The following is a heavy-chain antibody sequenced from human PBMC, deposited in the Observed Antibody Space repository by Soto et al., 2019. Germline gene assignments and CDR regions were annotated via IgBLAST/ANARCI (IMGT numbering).Heavy chain of an antibody. D-gene: IGHD3-16*01. CDR3: ARGEEGDTLLPPYYFDY. V-gene: IGHV4-39*01. CDR2: IYYSGRT. J-gene: IGHJ4*02. CDR1: GGSISSSSYY. Sequence: SETLSLTCTVSGGSISSSSYYWGWIRQPPGKGLEWIGSIYYSGRTYYNPSLKSQITISVDTSKNQFSLKLSSVTAADTAVYYCARGEEGDTLLPPYYFDYWGQGTLVTVSS.